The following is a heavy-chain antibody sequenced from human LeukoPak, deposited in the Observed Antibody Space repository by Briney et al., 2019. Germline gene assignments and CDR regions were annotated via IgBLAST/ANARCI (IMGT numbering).Heavy chain of an antibody. CDR1: GFTFSSYA. V-gene: IGHV3-30*04. J-gene: IGHJ6*03. D-gene: IGHD2-2*01. CDR3: AREPQLLYYYYYMDV. Sequence: GGSLRLSCAASGFTFSSYAMHWVRQAPGKGLEWVAVISYDGSNKYYADSVKGRFTISRDNSKNTLYLQMHSLRAEDTAVYYCAREPQLLYYYYYMDVWGKGTAVTVSS. CDR2: ISYDGSNK.